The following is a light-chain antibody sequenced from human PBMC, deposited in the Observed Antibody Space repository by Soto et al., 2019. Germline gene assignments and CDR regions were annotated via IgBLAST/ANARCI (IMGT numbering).Light chain of an antibody. CDR2: AAS. Sequence: EIVLTQSPGTLSLSPGERATLSCRASQSISSSYLAWYQQKPGQAPRLLIYAASSRATGSPDKFSGSGSGTDFNLTISTLEPEDVAVYYCQHYGSSSYTFGQGTQLEIK. CDR1: QSISSSY. V-gene: IGKV3-20*01. J-gene: IGKJ2*01. CDR3: QHYGSSSYT.